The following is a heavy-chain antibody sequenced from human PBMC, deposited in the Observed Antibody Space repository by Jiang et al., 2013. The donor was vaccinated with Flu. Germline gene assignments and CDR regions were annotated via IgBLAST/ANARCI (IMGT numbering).Heavy chain of an antibody. V-gene: IGHV3-49*03. CDR1: DYA. Sequence: DYAMSWFRQAPGKGLEWVGFIRSKAYGGTTEYAASMKGRFTISRDDSKSIAYLQMNSLKTEDTAVYYCTRADYGDYLSDYWGQGTLVTVSS. CDR3: TRADYGDYLSDY. J-gene: IGHJ4*02. D-gene: IGHD4-17*01. CDR2: IRSKAYGGTT.